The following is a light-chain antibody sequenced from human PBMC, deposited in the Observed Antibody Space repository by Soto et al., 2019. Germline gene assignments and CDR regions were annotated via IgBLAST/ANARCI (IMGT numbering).Light chain of an antibody. CDR2: DAS. CDR1: QSISRY. V-gene: IGKV3-11*01. Sequence: EVLLTQSPATLSLSPGETATLSCRASQSISRYLAWYQQKPGQAPRLLIYDASIRATGIPARFRGGGSETDFTLTISSLAPEDFAIYYCQQRGTWPRVTFGGGTKVDIK. J-gene: IGKJ4*01. CDR3: QQRGTWPRVT.